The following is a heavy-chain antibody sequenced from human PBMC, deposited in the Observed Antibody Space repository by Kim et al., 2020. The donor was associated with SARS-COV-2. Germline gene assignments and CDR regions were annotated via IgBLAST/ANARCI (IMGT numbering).Heavy chain of an antibody. CDR1: GFTFSIYW. CDR2: IKQDGSEK. J-gene: IGHJ4*02. Sequence: GGSLRLSCAASGFTFSIYWMSWVRQAPGKGLEWVANIKQDGSEKFYMDSVKGRFTISRDNAKNSLYLQMNSLRAEDTAVYYCAREQARWYHRQHVYWGQGTLVTVSS. V-gene: IGHV3-7*01. D-gene: IGHD2-15*01. CDR3: AREQARWYHRQHVY.